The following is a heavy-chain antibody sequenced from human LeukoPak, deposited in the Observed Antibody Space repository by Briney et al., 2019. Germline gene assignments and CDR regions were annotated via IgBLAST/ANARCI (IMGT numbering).Heavy chain of an antibody. CDR2: IYTSGST. CDR1: GGSISSYC. J-gene: IGHJ6*03. Sequence: PSETLSLTCTVSGGSISSYCWSWIRQPAGKGLEWIGRIYTSGSTNYNPSLKSRVTMSVDTSKNQFSLKLSSMTAADTAVYYCAREVGGAPGYYYYYYMDVWGKGTTVTVSS. CDR3: AREVGGAPGYYYYYYMDV. D-gene: IGHD1-26*01. V-gene: IGHV4-4*07.